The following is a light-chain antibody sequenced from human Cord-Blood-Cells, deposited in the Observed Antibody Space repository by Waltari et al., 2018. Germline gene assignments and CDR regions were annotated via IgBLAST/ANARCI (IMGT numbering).Light chain of an antibody. J-gene: IGLJ2*01. V-gene: IGLV2-14*01. CDR2: DVS. Sequence: QSALTQPASVSGSPGQSITLSCPGTSSDVGGFNFFSWYQPHPGKAPKLMIYDVSNRPSGVSNRFSGSKSGNTASLTISGLQAEDEADYYCSSYTSSSTLVFGGGTKLTVL. CDR3: SSYTSSSTLV. CDR1: SSDVGGFNF.